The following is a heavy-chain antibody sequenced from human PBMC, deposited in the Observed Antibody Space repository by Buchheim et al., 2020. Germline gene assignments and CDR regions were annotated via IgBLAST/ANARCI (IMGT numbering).Heavy chain of an antibody. CDR3: AKDKESGIAVAGTLGFGFDY. CDR2: ISWDGGST. D-gene: IGHD6-19*01. V-gene: IGHV3-43D*03. Sequence: EVQLVESGGVVVQPGGSLRLSCAASGFTFDDYAMHWVRQAPGKGLEWVSLISWDGGSTYYPDSVKGRFTISRDNSKNSLYLQMNSLRAEDTALYYCAKDKESGIAVAGTLGFGFDYWGQGTL. J-gene: IGHJ4*02. CDR1: GFTFDDYA.